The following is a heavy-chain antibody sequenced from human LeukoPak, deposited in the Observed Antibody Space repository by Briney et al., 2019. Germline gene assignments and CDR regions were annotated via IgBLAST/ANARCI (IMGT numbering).Heavy chain of an antibody. J-gene: IGHJ6*02. CDR3: ARDRTYSPRPYYDFWSGYFHYYYYYGMDV. CDR1: GFTFSSYA. CDR2: ISYDGSNK. D-gene: IGHD3-3*01. Sequence: PGGSLRLSCAASGFTFSSYAVSWVRQAPGKGLEWVAVISYDGSNKYYADSVKGRFTISRDNSKNTLYLQMNSLRAEDTAVYYCARDRTYSPRPYYDFWSGYFHYYYYYGMDVWGQGTTVAVSS. V-gene: IGHV3-30*04.